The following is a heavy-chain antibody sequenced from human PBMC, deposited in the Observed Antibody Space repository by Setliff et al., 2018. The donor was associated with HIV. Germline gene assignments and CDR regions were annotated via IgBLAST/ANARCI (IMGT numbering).Heavy chain of an antibody. Sequence: SETLSLTCTVSGGSISGFHWSWIRQSPGKGLEWIGYIYTGGSTNYNPSLKSRVTISVDTSKSQFSLKLSSVTAADTAVYYCARSRIGSGRYYFDYWGQGTLVTVSS. CDR3: ARSRIGSGRYYFDY. V-gene: IGHV4-4*08. J-gene: IGHJ4*02. D-gene: IGHD3-3*01. CDR2: IYTGGST. CDR1: GGSISGFH.